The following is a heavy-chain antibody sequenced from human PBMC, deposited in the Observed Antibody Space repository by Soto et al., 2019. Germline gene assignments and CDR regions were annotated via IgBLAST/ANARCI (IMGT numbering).Heavy chain of an antibody. CDR2: IYPGDSDT. V-gene: IGHV5-51*01. CDR1: GYSFTSYW. CDR3: ARHVYYYDSSGYYLAYYYYGMDV. J-gene: IGHJ6*02. D-gene: IGHD3-22*01. Sequence: GESLKISCKGSGYSFTSYWIGWVRQMPGKGLEWMGIIYPGDSDTRYSPSFQGQVTISTDKSISTAYLQWSSLKASDTAMYYCARHVYYYDSSGYYLAYYYYGMDVWGQGTTVTVAS.